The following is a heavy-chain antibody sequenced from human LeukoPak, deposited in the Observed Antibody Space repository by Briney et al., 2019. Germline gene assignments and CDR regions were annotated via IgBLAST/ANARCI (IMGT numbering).Heavy chain of an antibody. CDR3: ARGPYYGSGSYTY. CDR2: INHSGST. V-gene: IGHV4-34*01. CDR1: GGSFSGYY. J-gene: IGHJ4*02. D-gene: IGHD3-10*01. Sequence: SETLSLTCAVYGGSFSGYYWSWIRQPPGKGLEWIGEINHSGSTNYNPSLTRRVTISVDTSKTQSSLKLSSVTAADTAVYYCARGPYYGSGSYTYWGQGNLVTVSS.